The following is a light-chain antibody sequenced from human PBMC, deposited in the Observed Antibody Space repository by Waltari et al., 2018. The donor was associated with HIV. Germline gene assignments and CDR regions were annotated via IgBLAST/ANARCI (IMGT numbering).Light chain of an antibody. CDR2: GNS. V-gene: IGLV1-40*01. CDR3: QSYDSSLSGGDVV. CDR1: SSNIGAGYD. J-gene: IGLJ2*01. Sequence: QSVLTQPPSVSGAPGQRVTIPCTGSSSNIGAGYDVQWYQHLPGTAPKLLIYGNSNRPSGVPDRFSGSKSGTSASLAITGLQAEDEADYYCQSYDSSLSGGDVVFGGGTKLTVL.